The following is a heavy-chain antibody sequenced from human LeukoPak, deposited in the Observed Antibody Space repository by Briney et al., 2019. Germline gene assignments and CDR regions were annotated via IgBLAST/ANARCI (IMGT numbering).Heavy chain of an antibody. Sequence: AGGSLRLSCAASGFTFKAYGMNWVRQAPGKGLEWVSSISGGGAETYYADSVKGRFTISRDNSKDTLYLQMNSLTAEDTAVYYCAKGGDYDILTAYYNSWGQGTLVTVSS. J-gene: IGHJ4*02. CDR2: ISGGGAET. CDR3: AKGGDYDILTAYYNS. CDR1: GFTFKAYG. D-gene: IGHD3-9*01. V-gene: IGHV3-23*01.